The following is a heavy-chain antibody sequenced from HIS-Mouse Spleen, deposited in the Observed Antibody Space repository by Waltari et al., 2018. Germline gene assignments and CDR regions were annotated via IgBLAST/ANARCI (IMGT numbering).Heavy chain of an antibody. CDR3: AREIPYSSSWYDWYFDL. CDR2: SYSSGST. Sequence: QLQLQESGPGLVKPSETLPLTCTVSVGSIRSSSYHCGWIRQPPGKGLEWIGSSYSSGSTYYNPSLKSRVTISVDTSKNQFSLKLSSVTAADTAVYYCAREIPYSSSWYDWYFDLWGRGTLVTVSS. D-gene: IGHD6-13*01. J-gene: IGHJ2*01. V-gene: IGHV4-39*07. CDR1: VGSIRSSSYH.